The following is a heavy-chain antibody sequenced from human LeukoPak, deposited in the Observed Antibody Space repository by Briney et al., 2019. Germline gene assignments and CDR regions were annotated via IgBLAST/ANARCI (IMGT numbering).Heavy chain of an antibody. V-gene: IGHV3-30*18. J-gene: IGHJ4*02. CDR1: GFTFSSYG. CDR2: ISYDGSNK. Sequence: PGGSLRLSCAASGFTFSSYGMHWVRQAPGKGLEWVAVISYDGSNKYYADSVKGRFTISRDNSKNTLYLQMNSLRAEDTAVYYCAKDREGYCSGGTCYPFDYWGQGTLVTVSS. D-gene: IGHD2-15*01. CDR3: AKDREGYCSGGTCYPFDY.